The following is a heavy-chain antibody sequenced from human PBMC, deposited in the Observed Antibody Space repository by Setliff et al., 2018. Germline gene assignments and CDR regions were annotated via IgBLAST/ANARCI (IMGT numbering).Heavy chain of an antibody. CDR1: GFTFSSYA. D-gene: IGHD2-15*01. V-gene: IGHV3-30*04. Sequence: PGGSLRLSCAASGFTFSSYAMYWVRQAPGKGLEWVAVISYDGSNKYYADSVKGRFTISRDNSKNTLYLQMNSLRAEDTAVYYCARDPAEKPGMDYWGQGTLVTVSS. J-gene: IGHJ4*02. CDR2: ISYDGSNK. CDR3: ARDPAEKPGMDY.